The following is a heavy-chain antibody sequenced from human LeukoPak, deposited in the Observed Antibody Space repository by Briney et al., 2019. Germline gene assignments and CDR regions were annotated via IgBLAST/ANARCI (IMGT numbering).Heavy chain of an antibody. J-gene: IGHJ4*02. V-gene: IGHV1-18*01. CDR2: ISAYNGNT. Sequence: ASVKVSCKASGYTFTSYGISWVRQAPGQGLEWVGWISAYNGNTNYAQKLQSRGAMTTDTYTSTAYMELRSLRSDDTAVYYCARGGGYCSGGSCDFDYWGQGTLVTVSS. CDR3: ARGGGYCSGGSCDFDY. D-gene: IGHD2-15*01. CDR1: GYTFTSYG.